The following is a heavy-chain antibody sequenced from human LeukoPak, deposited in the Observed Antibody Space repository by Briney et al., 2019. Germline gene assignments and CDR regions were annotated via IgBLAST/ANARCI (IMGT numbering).Heavy chain of an antibody. CDR2: IKQDGSEK. CDR1: GFTLRTYA. J-gene: IGHJ3*02. D-gene: IGHD2-2*01. CDR3: ARRYQLPGDAFDI. V-gene: IGHV3-7*01. Sequence: GGSLRLSCAASGFTLRTYAMSWVRQAPGKGLEWVANIKQDGSEKYYVDSVKGRFTISRDNAKNSLYLQMNSLRAEDTAVYYCARRYQLPGDAFDIWGQGTMVTVSS.